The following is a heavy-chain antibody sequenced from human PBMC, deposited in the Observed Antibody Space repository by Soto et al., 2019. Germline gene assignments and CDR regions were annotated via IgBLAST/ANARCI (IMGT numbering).Heavy chain of an antibody. CDR2: IIPIFGTA. V-gene: IGHV1-69*13. D-gene: IGHD2-15*01. CDR3: ARDRSVVVIAAPTYYYYGMDV. J-gene: IGHJ6*02. Sequence: SVKVSCKASGGTFSSYAISWVRQAPGQGLEWMGGIIPIFGTANYAQKFQGRVTITAYESTSTAYMELSSLRSEDTAVYYCARDRSVVVIAAPTYYYYGMDVWGHGSTVTVS. CDR1: GGTFSSYA.